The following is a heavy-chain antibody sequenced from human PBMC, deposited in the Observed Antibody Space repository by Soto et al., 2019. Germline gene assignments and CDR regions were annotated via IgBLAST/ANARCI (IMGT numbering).Heavy chain of an antibody. CDR1: GGSISSGDYY. V-gene: IGHV4-30-4*01. D-gene: IGHD3-22*01. J-gene: IGHJ4*02. Sequence: SETLSLTCTVSGGSISSGDYYWSWIRQPPGKGLEWIGYIYYSGSTYYNPSLKSRVTISVDTSKNQFSLKLSSVTAADTAVYYCARTYYYDSSGYPSLLFDYRGQGTLVTVSS. CDR2: IYYSGST. CDR3: ARTYYYDSSGYPSLLFDY.